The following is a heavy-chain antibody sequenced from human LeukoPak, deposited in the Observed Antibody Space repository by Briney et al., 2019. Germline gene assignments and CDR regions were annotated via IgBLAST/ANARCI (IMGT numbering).Heavy chain of an antibody. CDR2: IIPIFGTA. Sequence: GASVKVSCKASGGTFSSYAISWVRQAPGQGLEWMGGIIPIFGTANYAQKFQGRVTITADESTSTAYMELSSLRAEDTAVYYCAREVSCSSTSCYYSVEAFDIWGQGTMVTVSS. J-gene: IGHJ3*02. V-gene: IGHV1-69*13. D-gene: IGHD2-2*01. CDR3: AREVSCSSTSCYYSVEAFDI. CDR1: GGTFSSYA.